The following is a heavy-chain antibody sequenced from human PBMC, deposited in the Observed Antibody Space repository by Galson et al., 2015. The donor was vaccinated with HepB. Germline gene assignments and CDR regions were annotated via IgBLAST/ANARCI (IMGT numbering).Heavy chain of an antibody. Sequence: SVKVSCKASGYTFTSYYMHWVRQAPGQGLEWMGIINPSGGSTSYAQKFQGRVTMTRDTSMSTVYMELSSLRSEDTAVYYCARVASGYDHDYWGQGTLVTVSS. D-gene: IGHD5-12*01. CDR1: GYTFTSYY. J-gene: IGHJ4*02. CDR2: INPSGGST. CDR3: ARVASGYDHDY. V-gene: IGHV1-46*03.